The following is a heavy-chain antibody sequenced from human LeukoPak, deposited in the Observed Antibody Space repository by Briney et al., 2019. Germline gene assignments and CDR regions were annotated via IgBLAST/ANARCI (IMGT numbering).Heavy chain of an antibody. CDR3: ARDLKYYYDSSGYYNWFDP. J-gene: IGHJ5*02. Sequence: ASVKVSCKASGYTFTSYYMHWVRQAPGQGLEWMGIINPSGGSTSYAQKFQGRVTMTRDMSTSTVYMELSSLRSEDTAVYYCARDLKYYYDSSGYYNWFDPWGQGTLVTVSS. V-gene: IGHV1-46*01. CDR1: GYTFTSYY. CDR2: INPSGGST. D-gene: IGHD3-22*01.